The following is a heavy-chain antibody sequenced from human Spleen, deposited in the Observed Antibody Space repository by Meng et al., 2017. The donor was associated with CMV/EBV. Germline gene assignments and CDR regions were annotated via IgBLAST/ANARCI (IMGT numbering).Heavy chain of an antibody. Sequence: GGSLRLSCAASGFTFSPYGMHWVRQAPGKGLEWVAVISYDGSNKYYADSVKGRFTISRDNSKNTLYLQMNSLRAEDTAVYYCARDFPRYYDFWSGSRYYYYGMDVWGQGTTVTVSS. CDR3: ARDFPRYYDFWSGSRYYYYGMDV. CDR1: GFTFSPYG. J-gene: IGHJ6*02. V-gene: IGHV3-30*19. D-gene: IGHD3-3*01. CDR2: ISYDGSNK.